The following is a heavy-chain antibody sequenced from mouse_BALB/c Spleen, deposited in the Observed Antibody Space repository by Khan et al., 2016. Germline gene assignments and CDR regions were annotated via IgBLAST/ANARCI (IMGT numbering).Heavy chain of an antibody. J-gene: IGHJ3*01. D-gene: IGHD3-1*01. CDR2: IHTSTGEP. V-gene: IGHV9-3*02. CDR3: ERTARATFAY. Sequence: QIQLVQSGPELKKPGETVKISCKASGYTFTNYGMNWVKQAPGKGLKWMGWIHTSTGEPTYAEEFKGRVAFSLETSASTAYLQINNLKSEDTATYFCERTARATFAYWGQGTLVTVSA. CDR1: GYTFTNYG.